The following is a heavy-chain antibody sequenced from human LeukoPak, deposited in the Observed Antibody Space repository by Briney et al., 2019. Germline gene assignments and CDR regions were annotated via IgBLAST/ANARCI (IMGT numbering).Heavy chain of an antibody. Sequence: GGSLRLSCAASGFTFSSYSMNWVRQAPGKGLEWVSSISSSSSYIYYADSVKGRFTISRDNAKNSLYLQMNSLRAEDTAVYYCARDIDDTGFDHWGQGTLVTVSS. J-gene: IGHJ4*02. CDR2: ISSSSSYI. CDR3: ARDIDDTGFDH. CDR1: GFTFSSYS. D-gene: IGHD3-22*01. V-gene: IGHV3-21*01.